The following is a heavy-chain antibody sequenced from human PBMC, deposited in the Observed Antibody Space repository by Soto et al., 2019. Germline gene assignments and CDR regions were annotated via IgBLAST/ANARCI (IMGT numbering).Heavy chain of an antibody. Sequence: QVQLVESGGGVVQPGRSLRLSCAASGFTFSSYAMHWVRQAPGKGLEWVAVISYDGSNKYHADSVKGRFTISRDNSKNTLYLQMNSLRAEDTAVYYCARDPFGVDSYGMDVWGQGTTVTVSS. CDR2: ISYDGSNK. CDR1: GFTFSSYA. V-gene: IGHV3-30-3*01. D-gene: IGHD3-3*01. CDR3: ARDPFGVDSYGMDV. J-gene: IGHJ6*02.